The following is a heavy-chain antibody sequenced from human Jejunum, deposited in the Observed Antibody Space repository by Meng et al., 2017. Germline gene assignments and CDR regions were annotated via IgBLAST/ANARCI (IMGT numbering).Heavy chain of an antibody. CDR2: ISPYTGNT. D-gene: IGHD6-19*01. Sequence: ASVKVSCKTSGYTFKTYYITWVRQAPGQGLECMGWISPYTGNTNYAQKFQDRVTMTTDTSTTTAYMELRSLRSDDTAVYYCARGGEQWLLNWFDPWGQGTLVTVSS. CDR1: GYTFKTYY. CDR3: ARGGEQWLLNWFDP. J-gene: IGHJ5*02. V-gene: IGHV1-18*01.